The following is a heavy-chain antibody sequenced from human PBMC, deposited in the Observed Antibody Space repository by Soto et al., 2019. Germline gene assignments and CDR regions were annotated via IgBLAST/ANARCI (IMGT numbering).Heavy chain of an antibody. Sequence: PSETMSLTCTFSGVSIGSVNYYWTWIRQPPGEGMEWIGEINHSGYTNSNPSLKSRVPISVYASKNQFSLNLSSVTAADTAVYYCARAVVGPTYYFDPWSQGTRVPASS. CDR2: INHSGYT. V-gene: IGHV4-39*07. D-gene: IGHD2-15*01. J-gene: IGHJ4*02. CDR1: GVSIGSVNYY. CDR3: ARAVVGPTYYFDP.